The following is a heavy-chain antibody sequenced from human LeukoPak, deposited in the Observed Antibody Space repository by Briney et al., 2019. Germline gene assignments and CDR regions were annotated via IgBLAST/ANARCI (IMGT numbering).Heavy chain of an antibody. CDR1: GYTFTSYT. V-gene: IGHV7-4-1*02. D-gene: IGHD3-22*01. J-gene: IGHJ4*02. CDR3: ARVRDYSDSSGYFGIDY. Sequence: ASVKVSCKASGYTFTSYTMNWVRQAPGQGLEWMGWINTNTGNPTYAQGFTGQVVFSVDTSVSTAHLQISSLTAEDTAVYYCARVRDYSDSSGYFGIDYWGQGTLVTVSS. CDR2: INTNTGNP.